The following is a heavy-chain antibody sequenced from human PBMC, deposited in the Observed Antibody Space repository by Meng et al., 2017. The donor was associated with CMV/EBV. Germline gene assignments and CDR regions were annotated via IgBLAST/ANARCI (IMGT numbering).Heavy chain of an antibody. CDR2: ISAYNGNT. CDR3: ARGGDCSSTSCYIWYYYYGMDV. Sequence: SVTVSCKASCYTFTSYGISWVRQAPGQGLEWMGWISAYNGNTNYAQKIQGRVTMTTDTSTSTAYMELRSLKSDDTAVYYCARGGDCSSTSCYIWYYYYGMDVWGQGTTVTVSS. CDR1: CYTFTSYG. J-gene: IGHJ6*02. V-gene: IGHV1-18*01. D-gene: IGHD2-2*02.